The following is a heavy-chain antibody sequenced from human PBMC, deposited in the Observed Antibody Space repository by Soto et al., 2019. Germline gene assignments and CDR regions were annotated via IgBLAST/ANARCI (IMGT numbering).Heavy chain of an antibody. CDR2: IDPSDSYT. D-gene: IGHD2-2*01. V-gene: IGHV5-10-1*01. CDR3: ARLAPIVVVPAAIDYYYGMDV. Sequence: PGESLKISCKGSGYSFTSYWISWVRQMPGKGLEWMGRIDPSDSYTNYSPSFQGHVTISADKSISTAYLQWSSLKASDTAVYYCARLAPIVVVPAAIDYYYGMDVWGQGTTVTVSS. J-gene: IGHJ6*02. CDR1: GYSFTSYW.